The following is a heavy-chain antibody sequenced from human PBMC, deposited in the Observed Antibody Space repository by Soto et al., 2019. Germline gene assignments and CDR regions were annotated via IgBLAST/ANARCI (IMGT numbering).Heavy chain of an antibody. Sequence: GGSLRLSCAASGFTFSSYGMHWVRQAPGKGLEWVAVISYDGSNKYYADSVKGRFTISRDNSKNTLYLQMNSLRAEDTAVYYCARDPQELRNAFDIWGQGTMVTVSS. J-gene: IGHJ3*02. D-gene: IGHD1-26*01. V-gene: IGHV3-30*03. CDR3: ARDPQELRNAFDI. CDR2: ISYDGSNK. CDR1: GFTFSSYG.